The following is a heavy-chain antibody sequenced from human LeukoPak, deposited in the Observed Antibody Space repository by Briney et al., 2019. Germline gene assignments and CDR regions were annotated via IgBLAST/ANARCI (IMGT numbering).Heavy chain of an antibody. CDR1: GGSISSYY. J-gene: IGHJ4*02. D-gene: IGHD3-22*01. CDR3: ARSSGYYSYYFDY. CDR2: IYYSGST. V-gene: IGHV4-59*01. Sequence: PSETLSLTCTVSGGSISSYYWSWIRQPPGKGLEWIGYIYYSGSTNYNPSLKSRVIISLDTSMNQFSLKLSSVTAADTAVYYCARSSGYYSYYFDYWGQGTLVTVSS.